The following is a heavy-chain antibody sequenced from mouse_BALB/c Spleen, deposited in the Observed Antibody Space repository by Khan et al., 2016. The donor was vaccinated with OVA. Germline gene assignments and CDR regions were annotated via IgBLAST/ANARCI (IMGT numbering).Heavy chain of an antibody. CDR2: INYSGST. CDR1: GYSITSDYA. J-gene: IGHJ3*01. V-gene: IGHV3-2*02. CDR3: ARWFTY. Sequence: EVQLQESGPGLVKPSQSLSLTCTVTGYSITSDYAWNWIRQFPGNKLEWMGYINYSGSTTYSPSLKSRISITRDTSKNQFFLQLNSVTTEDTATYCCARWFTYWGQGTLVTVSA.